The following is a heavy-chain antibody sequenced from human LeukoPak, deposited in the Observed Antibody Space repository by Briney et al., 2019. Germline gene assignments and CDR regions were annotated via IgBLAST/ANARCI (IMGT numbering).Heavy chain of an antibody. CDR3: ARGPATKYYYYGMDV. CDR1: GGSISSGGYY. CDR2: IYYSGST. Sequence: PXQTLSLTCTVSGGSISSGGYYWSWLRQHPGTGLEWIGYIYYSGSTYYNPSLKSRVTISVDTSKNQFSLKLSSVTAADTAVYYCARGPATKYYYYGMDVWGKGTTVTVSS. V-gene: IGHV4-31*03. D-gene: IGHD5-12*01. J-gene: IGHJ6*04.